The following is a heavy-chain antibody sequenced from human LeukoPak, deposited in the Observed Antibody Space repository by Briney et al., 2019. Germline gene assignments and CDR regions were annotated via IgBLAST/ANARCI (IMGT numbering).Heavy chain of an antibody. CDR3: ARNGMVRGVIVVRYYMDV. J-gene: IGHJ6*03. Sequence: GGSLRLSCAASGFTFSSYAMHWVRQAPGKGLEYVSAISSNGSSTYYANSVKGRFTISRDNSKNTLYLQMGSLRAEDTAVYYCARNGMVRGVIVVRYYMDVWGKGTTVTVSS. CDR1: GFTFSSYA. CDR2: ISSNGSST. D-gene: IGHD3-10*01. V-gene: IGHV3-64*01.